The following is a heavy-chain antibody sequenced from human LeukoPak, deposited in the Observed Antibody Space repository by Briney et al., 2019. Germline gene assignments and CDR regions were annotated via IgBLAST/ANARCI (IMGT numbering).Heavy chain of an antibody. CDR1: GFSLSSYA. D-gene: IGHD2-2*01. CDR2: IIGGAGGT. Sequence: GRSLRLSCTVSGFSLSSYAMSWVRQAPGKGLEWVSGIIGGAGGTYYADSVKGRFTISRDNAKNTLYLQMNSLRAEDTAVYYCAHGSMYQLDYWGQGTLVTVSS. J-gene: IGHJ4*02. V-gene: IGHV3-23*01. CDR3: AHGSMYQLDY.